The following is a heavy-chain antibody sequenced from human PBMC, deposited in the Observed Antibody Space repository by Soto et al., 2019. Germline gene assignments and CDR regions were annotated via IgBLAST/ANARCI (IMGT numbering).Heavy chain of an antibody. D-gene: IGHD6-13*01. V-gene: IGHV3-48*03. CDR1: GFSFSNYE. Sequence: AGGSLRLSCAASGFSFSNYEMNWVRQAPGKGLEWVSYISSSGSTIYYADSVRGRFTISRDNSKNSLYLQMNSLRAEDTALYYCARVNEVPAVATDLYYYDLDVWGQGTTVPVS. CDR3: ARVNEVPAVATDLYYYDLDV. CDR2: ISSSGSTI. J-gene: IGHJ6*02.